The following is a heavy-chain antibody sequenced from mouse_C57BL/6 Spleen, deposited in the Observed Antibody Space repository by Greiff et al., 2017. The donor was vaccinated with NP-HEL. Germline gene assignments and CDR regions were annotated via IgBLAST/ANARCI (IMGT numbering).Heavy chain of an antibody. Sequence: VQLQQPGAELVKPGASVKLSCKASGYTFTSYWMQWVKQRPGQGLEWIGEIDPSDSYTNYNQKFKGKATLTVDTSSSTAYMQLSSLTSEDSAVYFCARGDTTVVATGPLDYWGQGTTLTVSS. CDR1: GYTFTSYW. D-gene: IGHD1-1*01. CDR2: IDPSDSYT. J-gene: IGHJ2*01. CDR3: ARGDTTVVATGPLDY. V-gene: IGHV1-50*01.